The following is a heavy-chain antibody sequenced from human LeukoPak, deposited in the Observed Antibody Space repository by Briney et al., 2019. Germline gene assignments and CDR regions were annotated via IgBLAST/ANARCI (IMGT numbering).Heavy chain of an antibody. J-gene: IGHJ5*02. CDR3: AREMGARAWFDP. V-gene: IGHV1-18*01. CDR2: IGAFNGYT. CDR1: GDTSTNYA. Sequence: ASVKVSCKATGDTSTNYAIVWVRQAPGQGLEWMGWIGAFNGYTNYAQKLQGRVTLTTDTSTSTVYMHLRSLRPDDTAVYYCAREMGARAWFDPWGQGTLVTVS. D-gene: IGHD3-16*01.